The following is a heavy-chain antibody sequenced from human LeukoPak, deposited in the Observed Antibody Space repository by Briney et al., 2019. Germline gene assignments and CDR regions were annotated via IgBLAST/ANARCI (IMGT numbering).Heavy chain of an antibody. CDR1: GFTFSSYE. J-gene: IGHJ4*02. Sequence: GGSLRLXCAASGFTFSSYEMNWVRQAPGKGLEWVSYISSSGSTICYADSVKGRFTISRDNAENSLYLQMSSLRAEDTAVYYCARESWATDYWGQGTLVTVSS. CDR2: ISSSGSTI. D-gene: IGHD3-10*01. V-gene: IGHV3-48*03. CDR3: ARESWATDY.